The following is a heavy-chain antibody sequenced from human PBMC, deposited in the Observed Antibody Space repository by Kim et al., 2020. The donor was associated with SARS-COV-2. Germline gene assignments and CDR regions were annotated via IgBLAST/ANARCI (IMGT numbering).Heavy chain of an antibody. CDR1: GGSISSSSYY. CDR2: IYYSGST. Sequence: SETLSLTCTVSGGSISSSSYYWGWIRQPPGKGLEWIGSIYYSGSTYYNPSLKSRVTISVDTSKNQFSLKLSSVTAADTAVYYCARERGLEKYYYDSSGYYGLFDYWGQGTLVTVSS. CDR3: ARERGLEKYYYDSSGYYGLFDY. V-gene: IGHV4-39*07. D-gene: IGHD3-22*01. J-gene: IGHJ4*02.